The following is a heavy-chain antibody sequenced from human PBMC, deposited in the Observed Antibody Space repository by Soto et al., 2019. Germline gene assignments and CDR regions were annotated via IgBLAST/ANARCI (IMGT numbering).Heavy chain of an antibody. V-gene: IGHV1-8*01. CDR2: MNPNSGKA. CDR3: ARGVAYCSSTSCGFDY. Sequence: ASVKVSCKASGYTFTSYDINWVRQATGQGLEWMGGMNPNSGKAGYAQKFQGRVTITTDESMSTAYMELSSLRSEDTAAYYCARGVAYCSSTSCGFDYRGQGTLVTVSS. CDR1: GYTFTSYD. D-gene: IGHD2-2*01. J-gene: IGHJ4*02.